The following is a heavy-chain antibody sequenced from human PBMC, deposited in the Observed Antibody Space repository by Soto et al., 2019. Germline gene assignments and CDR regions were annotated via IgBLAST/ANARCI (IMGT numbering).Heavy chain of an antibody. CDR1: GYTFTSYG. D-gene: IGHD2-2*01. CDR2: ISAYNGNT. J-gene: IGHJ6*02. V-gene: IGHV1-18*01. Sequence: VQLVQSGAEVKKPGASVKVSCKASGYTFTSYGISWVRQAPGQGLEWMGWISAYNGNTNYAQKLQGRVTMTTDTSTSTAYMELRSLRSNDTAVYYCARDSDIVLVPAALYYYGMDVWGQGTTVTVSS. CDR3: ARDSDIVLVPAALYYYGMDV.